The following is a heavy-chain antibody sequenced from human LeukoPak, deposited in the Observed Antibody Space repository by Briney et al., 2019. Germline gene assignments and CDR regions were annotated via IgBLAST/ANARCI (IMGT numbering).Heavy chain of an antibody. J-gene: IGHJ5*02. D-gene: IGHD6-6*01. CDR1: GYTFTSYG. V-gene: IGHV1-18*01. CDR3: ARGLERMYSSSSFDP. CDR2: ISAYNGNT. Sequence: ASVKDSCKDSGYTFTSYGISWVRPAPGQGVEWVGWISAYNGNTNYTQKLQGTVTMTTDTSTSTDYMELRSLRSDDTAVYYCARGLERMYSSSSFDPWGQGTLVTVSS.